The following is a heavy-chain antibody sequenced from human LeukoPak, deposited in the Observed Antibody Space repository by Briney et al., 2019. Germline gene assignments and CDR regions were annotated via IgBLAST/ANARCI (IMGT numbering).Heavy chain of an antibody. V-gene: IGHV4-39*07. CDR1: GGSISGSIYY. D-gene: IGHD1-1*01. CDR2: IYYSGST. Sequence: PSETLSLTCTVSGGSISGSIYYWAWIRQPPGKGLEWIGSIYYSGSTYYNPSLKSRITISVDTSKNQFSLNLRSVTAADTAVYYCVRDVSQRRHFDYWGQGTLVTVSS. CDR3: VRDVSQRRHFDY. J-gene: IGHJ4*02.